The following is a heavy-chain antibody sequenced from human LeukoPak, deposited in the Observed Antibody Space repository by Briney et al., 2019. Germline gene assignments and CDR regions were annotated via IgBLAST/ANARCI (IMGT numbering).Heavy chain of an antibody. CDR2: IYYSGST. J-gene: IGHJ4*02. D-gene: IGHD4-23*01. CDR3: ARRPGRNSDPRDY. V-gene: IGHV4-39*01. CDR1: GGSISRGSYS. Sequence: SETLSLTCTVSGGSISRGSYSWGWIRPPPGKGLEWIASIYYSGSTYYNPSLKSRVNISVDTSNNQFSLRLSSLTAADTAVYYCARRPGRNSDPRDYWGQGTLVTVSS.